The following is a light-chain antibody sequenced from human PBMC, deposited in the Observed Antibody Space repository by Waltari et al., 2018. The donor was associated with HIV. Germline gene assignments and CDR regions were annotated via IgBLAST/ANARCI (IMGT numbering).Light chain of an antibody. J-gene: IGLJ2*01. CDR3: STWDDRLNGVV. V-gene: IGLV1-44*01. CDR1: TPNIGSSN. CDR2: ADA. Sequence: QSVLTQPPSASGTPGQRVTISCSGSTPNIGSSNVHWYQQFSRAAPKLLIYADAQRPSGVPDRFSGSKCGTSASLVISGLQSEDEADYYCSTWDDRLNGVVFGGGTRLTVV.